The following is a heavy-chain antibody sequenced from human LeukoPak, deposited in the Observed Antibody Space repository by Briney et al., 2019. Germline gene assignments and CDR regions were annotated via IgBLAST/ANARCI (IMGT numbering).Heavy chain of an antibody. D-gene: IGHD4-11*01. CDR1: GFTVSSNY. CDR3: TTDSNYYYYGMDV. Sequence: GGSLRLSCAASGFTVSSNYMSWVRQAPGKGLEWVPVIYSGGSTYYADSVKGRFTISRDNSKNTLYLQMNSLRAEDTAVYYCTTDSNYYYYGMDVWGQGTTVTVSS. CDR2: IYSGGST. J-gene: IGHJ6*02. V-gene: IGHV3-53*01.